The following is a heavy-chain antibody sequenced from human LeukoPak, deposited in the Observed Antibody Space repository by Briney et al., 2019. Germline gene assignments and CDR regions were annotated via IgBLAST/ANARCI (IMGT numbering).Heavy chain of an antibody. V-gene: IGHV1-46*01. CDR3: ARGTTLEYYDFRSGYYSRGVMGYFDY. CDR1: GYTFTSYY. D-gene: IGHD3-3*01. Sequence: ASVKVSCKASGYTFTSYYMHWVRQAPGQGLEWMGIINPSGGSTSYAQKFQGRVTMTRDTSTSTVYMELSSLRSEDTAVYYCARGTTLEYYDFRSGYYSRGVMGYFDYWAQGTLVTVSS. J-gene: IGHJ4*02. CDR2: INPSGGST.